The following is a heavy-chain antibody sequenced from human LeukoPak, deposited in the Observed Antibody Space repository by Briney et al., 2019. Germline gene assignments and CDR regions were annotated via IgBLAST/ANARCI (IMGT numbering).Heavy chain of an antibody. D-gene: IGHD6-13*01. Sequence: GGSLRLSCAASGFTFSTYGMHWVRQAPGKGLEWVAFIRSDGSNKHYADSVKGRFTISRDNSKNTLYLQMNSLRAEDTAVYYCARITRIAAAGTDAFDIWGQGTMVTVSS. CDR3: ARITRIAAAGTDAFDI. V-gene: IGHV3-30*02. CDR1: GFTFSTYG. CDR2: IRSDGSNK. J-gene: IGHJ3*02.